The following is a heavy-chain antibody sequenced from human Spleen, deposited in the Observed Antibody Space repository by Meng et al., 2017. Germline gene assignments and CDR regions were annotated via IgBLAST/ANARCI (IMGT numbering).Heavy chain of an antibody. D-gene: IGHD2-21*01. J-gene: IGHJ4*02. CDR2: INPNSGGT. CDR1: GYTFTDYY. Sequence: QVQLVQPGADVKKPGASVKVSCRTSGYTFTDYYILWVRQAPGQRLEWMAQINPNSGGTKYAQKFQGRVTVTSDTSISTAYMELRSLRSDDTAVYYCAKALGWGSSPDYWGQGILVTVSS. V-gene: IGHV1-2*06. CDR3: AKALGWGSSPDY.